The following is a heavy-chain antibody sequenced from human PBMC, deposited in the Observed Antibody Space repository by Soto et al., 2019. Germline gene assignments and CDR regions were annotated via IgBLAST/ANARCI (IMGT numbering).Heavy chain of an antibody. CDR3: AREPPSRIQHTSYYYDSSGTVDAFDI. D-gene: IGHD3-22*01. V-gene: IGHV1-46*01. CDR1: GYTFTSYY. Sequence: GASVKVSCKASGYTFTSYYMHWVRQAPGQGLEWMGIINPSGGSTSYAQKFQGRVTMTRDTSTSTAYMELSSLRSEDTAVYYCAREPPSRIQHTSYYYDSSGTVDAFDIWGQGTMVTVSS. CDR2: INPSGGST. J-gene: IGHJ3*02.